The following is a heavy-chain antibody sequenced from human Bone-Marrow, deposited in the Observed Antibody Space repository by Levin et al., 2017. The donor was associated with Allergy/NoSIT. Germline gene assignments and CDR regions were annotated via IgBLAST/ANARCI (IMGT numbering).Heavy chain of an antibody. CDR2: IYPGDSDT. V-gene: IGHV5-51*01. J-gene: IGHJ6*02. CDR1: GYSFTNYW. Sequence: GGSLRLSCEASGYSFTNYWIAWMRQMPGRGLEWMGIIYPGDSDTIYSPSFQGQVIMSGDKSISTAYLQWSSLRASDTAIYYCARHKNGDKYRDYYGMDVWGQGTTVTVSS. CDR3: ARHKNGDKYRDYYGMDV. D-gene: IGHD6-6*01.